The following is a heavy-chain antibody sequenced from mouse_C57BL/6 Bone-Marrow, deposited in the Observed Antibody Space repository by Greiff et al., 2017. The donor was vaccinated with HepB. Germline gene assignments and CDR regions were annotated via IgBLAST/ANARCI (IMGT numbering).Heavy chain of an antibody. Sequence: QVQLQQSGAELVKPGASVKISCKASGYAFSSYWMNWVKQRPGKGLEWIGQIYPGDGDTNYNGKFKGKATLTADKSSSTDYMQLSSLTSEDSAVYFCARSGYYGSSYGYWGQGTTLTVSS. CDR1: GYAFSSYW. CDR3: ARSGYYGSSYGY. D-gene: IGHD1-1*01. J-gene: IGHJ2*01. CDR2: IYPGDGDT. V-gene: IGHV1-80*01.